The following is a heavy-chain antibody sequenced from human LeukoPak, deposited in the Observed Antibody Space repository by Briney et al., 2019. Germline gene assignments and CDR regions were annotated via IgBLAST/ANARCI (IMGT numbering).Heavy chain of an antibody. CDR3: ATLALARGYSYDPDAFDI. D-gene: IGHD5-18*01. Sequence: PSQTLSLTCTVSGGSISSGSYYWSWIRQPAGKGLEWLGRIYTSGSTNYNPSLKSRVTISVDTSKNQFSLKLSSVTAADTAVYYCATLALARGYSYDPDAFDIWGQGTMVTVSS. CDR1: GGSISSGSYY. CDR2: IYTSGST. J-gene: IGHJ3*02. V-gene: IGHV4-61*02.